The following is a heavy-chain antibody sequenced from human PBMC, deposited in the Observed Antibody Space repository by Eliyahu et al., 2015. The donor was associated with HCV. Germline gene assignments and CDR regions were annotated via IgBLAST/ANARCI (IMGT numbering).Heavy chain of an antibody. Sequence: QVQLVQSGAEVKKPGASVKVSCMASGYPFSGYYIHWVRQAPGQRLEWMGWINTKSGDTTYVQKFQGRVTMTRDTSISTAYMELSKLTSDDTAIYYCARDSRGEKVATIVGYWGQGTLVTVSS. V-gene: IGHV1-2*02. D-gene: IGHD5-24*01. CDR3: ARDSRGEKVATIVGY. CDR1: GYPFSGYY. J-gene: IGHJ4*02. CDR2: INTKSGDT.